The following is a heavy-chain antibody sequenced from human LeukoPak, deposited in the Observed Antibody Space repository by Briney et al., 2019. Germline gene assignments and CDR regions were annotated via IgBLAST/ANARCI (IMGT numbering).Heavy chain of an antibody. CDR3: ARLLLSRTFDY. Sequence: GGSLRLSCAASGFTFSSYWMSWVRQAPGKGLEWVANIKEDGSGKYYVDSLKGRFTISRDNAKNSLFLQMNSLRAEDTAVYYCARLLLSRTFDYWGQGDLVTVSS. V-gene: IGHV3-7*01. J-gene: IGHJ4*02. CDR1: GFTFSSYW. CDR2: IKEDGSGK. D-gene: IGHD3-10*01.